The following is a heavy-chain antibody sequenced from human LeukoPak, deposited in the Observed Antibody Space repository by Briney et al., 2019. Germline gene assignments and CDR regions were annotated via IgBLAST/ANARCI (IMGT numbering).Heavy chain of an antibody. J-gene: IGHJ5*02. V-gene: IGHV4-39*07. D-gene: IGHD4-17*01. Sequence: SETLSLTCTVSGGSISSSSYYWGWIRQPPGKGLEWIGSIYYSGSTYYNPSLKSRVTISVDTSKNQFSLKLSSVTAADTAVYYCARGAVTQPLTWFDPWGQGTLVTVSS. CDR1: GGSISSSSYY. CDR3: ARGAVTQPLTWFDP. CDR2: IYYSGST.